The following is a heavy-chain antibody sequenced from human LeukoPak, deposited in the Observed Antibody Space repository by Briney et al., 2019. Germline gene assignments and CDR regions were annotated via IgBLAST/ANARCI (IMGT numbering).Heavy chain of an antibody. Sequence: GGSLRLSCAASGFTFSNYWMSWVRQAPGKGLEWVANIKKDGGEKYYVDSVKGRFTISRDNAKNSLYLQMNSLRAEDTAVYYCARDEGAGFDYWGQGTLVTVSS. D-gene: IGHD1-26*01. J-gene: IGHJ4*02. CDR1: GFTFSNYW. CDR3: ARDEGAGFDY. V-gene: IGHV3-7*01. CDR2: IKKDGGEK.